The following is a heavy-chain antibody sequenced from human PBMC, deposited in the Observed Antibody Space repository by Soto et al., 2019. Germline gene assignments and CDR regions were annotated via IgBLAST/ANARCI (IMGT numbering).Heavy chain of an antibody. V-gene: IGHV4-30-2*01. D-gene: IGHD2-2*02. J-gene: IGHJ5*02. CDR2: IYHSGST. CDR3: DRGYCSSNSCYREVWGNWFDH. Sequence: SETLSLTCAVSGGSISSGGYSWSWIRQPPGKGLEWIGYIYHSGSTYYNPSLKSRVTISVDRSKKQFSLKLSSVTAADTAVYYCDRGYCSSNSCYREVWGNWFDHWGQGTLLTVS. CDR1: GGSISSGGYS.